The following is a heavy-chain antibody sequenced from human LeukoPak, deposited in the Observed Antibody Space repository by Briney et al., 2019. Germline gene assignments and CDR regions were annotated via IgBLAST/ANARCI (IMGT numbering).Heavy chain of an antibody. V-gene: IGHV4-59*11. CDR1: GGSISSHY. D-gene: IGHD6-6*01. J-gene: IGHJ4*02. Sequence: SESLSLTCTVSGGSISSHYWTCIRHPPGKGLEWVGYIYSIGSTNYTPSLKSRVTISVDTSKNQFSLKLRSVTAAHTAVYYCAALNIATRPWCLDYWGQETLVTVSS. CDR3: AALNIATRPWCLDY. CDR2: IYSIGST.